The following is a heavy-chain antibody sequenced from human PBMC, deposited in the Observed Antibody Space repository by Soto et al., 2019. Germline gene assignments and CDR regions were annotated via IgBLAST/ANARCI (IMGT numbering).Heavy chain of an antibody. CDR2: ISFDGRNE. Sequence: QPGGSLRLSCLASGFTFSNDGMLWIRQAPGKGLEWVTTISFDGRNEHYADSVKGRFTVSRDNSKNTLYLQMDSLSDEDTSVYYCVRGASPYFDYWGQGTPVTVSS. J-gene: IGHJ4*02. CDR3: VRGASPYFDY. CDR1: GFTFSNDG. V-gene: IGHV3-30*03.